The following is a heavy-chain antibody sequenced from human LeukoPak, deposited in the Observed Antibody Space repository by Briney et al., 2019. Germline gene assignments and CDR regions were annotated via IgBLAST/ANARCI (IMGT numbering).Heavy chain of an antibody. CDR1: GFTFSSYG. CDR2: INDSGGGT. Sequence: GGSLRLSCAASGFTFSSYGMSWVRQAPGKGLEWVSTINDSGGGTYYADSVKGRFTISRDNSKNTLYLQMNSLRAGDTALYYCAKSSTWSRTGQLDYWGRGTLVTVSS. D-gene: IGHD6-13*01. J-gene: IGHJ4*02. V-gene: IGHV3-23*01. CDR3: AKSSTWSRTGQLDY.